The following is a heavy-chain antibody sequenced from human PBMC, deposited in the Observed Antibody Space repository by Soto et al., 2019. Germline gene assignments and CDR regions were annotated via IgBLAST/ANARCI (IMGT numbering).Heavy chain of an antibody. V-gene: IGHV4-34*01. J-gene: IGHJ6*02. D-gene: IGHD1-26*01. CDR3: ARGGSGSPNYYYYCDMDV. CDR2: INHSGST. CDR1: GGSFSDYY. Sequence: PAETLSLTCAVYGGSFSDYYWSWIRQPPGKGLEWIGEINHSGSTNYTPSLKSRVTLSVDTSKNQFSLKLSSVTAADTAVYYCARGGSGSPNYYYYCDMDVWGQGTTVTVSS.